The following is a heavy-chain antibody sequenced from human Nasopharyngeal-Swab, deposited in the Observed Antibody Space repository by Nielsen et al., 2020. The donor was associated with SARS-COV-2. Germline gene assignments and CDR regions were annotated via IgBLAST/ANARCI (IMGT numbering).Heavy chain of an antibody. D-gene: IGHD2-21*01. CDR3: ARHRYSRHWFDP. V-gene: IGHV4-39*01. Sequence: WIRQPPGKGLEWIGYIYYSGSTYYNPSLESRVTISVDTSKNQFSLKLSSVTAADTAVYYCARHRYSRHWFDPWGQGTLVTVSS. CDR2: IYYSGST. J-gene: IGHJ5*02.